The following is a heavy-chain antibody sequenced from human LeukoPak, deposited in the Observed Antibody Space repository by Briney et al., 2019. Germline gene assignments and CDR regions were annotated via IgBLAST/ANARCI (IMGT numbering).Heavy chain of an antibody. V-gene: IGHV4-39*01. Sequence: PSETLSLTCPVSGGSISSSNYYWGWIRQPPGKGLEWLGSIYYDGSTYYNLSLRSRVSISVDTSKNQFSLKLSSVTAADTAVYYCRSSGTSWYADYWGQGTLVIVSS. CDR1: GGSISSSNYY. CDR2: IYYDGST. J-gene: IGHJ4*02. D-gene: IGHD6-13*01. CDR3: RSSGTSWYADY.